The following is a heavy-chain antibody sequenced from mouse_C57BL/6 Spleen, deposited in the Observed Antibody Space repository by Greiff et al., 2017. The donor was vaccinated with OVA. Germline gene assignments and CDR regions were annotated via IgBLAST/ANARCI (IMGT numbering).Heavy chain of an antibody. CDR2: IRNKANGYTT. Sequence: EVNLVESGGGLVQPGGSLSLSCAASGFTFTDYYMSWVRQPPGKALEWLGFIRNKANGYTTEYSASVKGRFTISRDNSQSILYLQMNALRAEDSATYYCARSPYYYGSSDWYFDVWGTGTTVTVSS. V-gene: IGHV7-3*01. J-gene: IGHJ1*03. CDR1: GFTFTDYY. CDR3: ARSPYYYGSSDWYFDV. D-gene: IGHD1-1*01.